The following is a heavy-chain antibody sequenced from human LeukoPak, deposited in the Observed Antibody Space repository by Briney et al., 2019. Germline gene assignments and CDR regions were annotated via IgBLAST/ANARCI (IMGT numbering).Heavy chain of an antibody. D-gene: IGHD2-15*01. CDR3: AKEIDTLGTNAFDI. V-gene: IGHV3-43*02. CDR2: ISGDGGST. Sequence: GVSLRLSCAASGFTFDDYAMHWVRQAPGKGLEWVSLISGDGGSTYYADSVRGRFTISRDNSKNPLYLQMDSLRTEDTAFYYCAKEIDTLGTNAFDIWGQGTMVTVSS. CDR1: GFTFDDYA. J-gene: IGHJ3*02.